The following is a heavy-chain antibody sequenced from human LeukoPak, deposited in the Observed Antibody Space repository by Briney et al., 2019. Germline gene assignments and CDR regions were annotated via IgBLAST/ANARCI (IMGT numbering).Heavy chain of an antibody. CDR3: ARVEWEGPHPTLNY. D-gene: IGHD1-26*01. Sequence: PGGSLRLSCAASGFTFSSYSMSWVRQAPGKGLDWVSYISGTSSTMHYADSVKGRFTISRDNAKNSLYLQMNSLRAEDTAVYYCARVEWEGPHPTLNYWGQGTLVTVSS. CDR1: GFTFSSYS. J-gene: IGHJ4*02. CDR2: ISGTSSTM. V-gene: IGHV3-48*04.